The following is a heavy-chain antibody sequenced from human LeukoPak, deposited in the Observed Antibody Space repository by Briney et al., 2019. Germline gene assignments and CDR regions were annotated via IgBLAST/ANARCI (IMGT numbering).Heavy chain of an antibody. CDR3: SDGYFEPFGH. D-gene: IGHD5-24*01. CDR2: LSYTGKK. V-gene: IGHV4-59*02. J-gene: IGHJ4*02. CDR1: GASVSSSH. Sequence: SETLSLTCLVSGASVSSSHWNWIRQLPGKGLEWIGCLSYTGKKDYNPSLTSRVTISLDMSKNQVSLKLTSLTAADTAVYYCSDGYFEPFGHGGQGTLVTVSS.